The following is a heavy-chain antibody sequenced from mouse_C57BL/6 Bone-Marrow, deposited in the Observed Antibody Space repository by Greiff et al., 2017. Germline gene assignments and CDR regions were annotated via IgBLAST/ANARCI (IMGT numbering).Heavy chain of an antibody. CDR1: GYTFTDYY. V-gene: IGHV1-75*01. CDR2: IFPGSGST. CDR3: ARRSTMVSWYVDV. Sequence: QVQLKESGPELVKPGASVKISCKASGYTFTDYYINWVKQRPGQGLEWIGWIFPGSGSTYYNEKFKGKAPLTVDKSSSTAYMLLSSLTSEDSAVYCCARRSTMVSWYVDVWGTGTTVTVSS. J-gene: IGHJ1*03. D-gene: IGHD2-2*01.